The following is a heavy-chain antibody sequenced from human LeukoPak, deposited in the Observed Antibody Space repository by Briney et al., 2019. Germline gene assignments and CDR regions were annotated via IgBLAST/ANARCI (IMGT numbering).Heavy chain of an antibody. CDR3: ARGLRRIAVNWFDP. CDR2: INHSGSS. CDR1: GGSFSGYY. D-gene: IGHD6-19*01. V-gene: IGHV4-34*01. Sequence: SETLSLTCAVYGGSFSGYYWSWIRQPPGKGLEWIGEINHSGSSTYNPSLKSRVTISVDTSKNQFSLKLSSVTAADTAVYYCARGLRRIAVNWFDPWGQGTLVTVSS. J-gene: IGHJ5*02.